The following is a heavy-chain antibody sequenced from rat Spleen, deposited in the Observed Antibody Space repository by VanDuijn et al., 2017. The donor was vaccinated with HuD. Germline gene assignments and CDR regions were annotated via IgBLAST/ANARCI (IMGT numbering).Heavy chain of an antibody. V-gene: IGHV2-32*01. J-gene: IGHJ4*01. CDR2: IWGAGST. CDR1: GFSLTSYH. D-gene: IGHD1-3*01. CDR3: ARGNGSYVYVMDA. Sequence: QVQLKESGPGLVKPSDTLSLTCTVSGFSLTSYHLSWVRQLTGNGPEWTGVIWGAGSTANNSALKSRLSISRETSKSQVFLKMSSLKTEDTATYYCARGNGSYVYVMDAWGQGASVTVSS.